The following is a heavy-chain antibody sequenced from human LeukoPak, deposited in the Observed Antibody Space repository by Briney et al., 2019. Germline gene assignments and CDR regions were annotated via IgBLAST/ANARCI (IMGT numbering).Heavy chain of an antibody. CDR3: ARGTTIAVAGIHFDY. D-gene: IGHD6-19*01. CDR1: GFTFSSYW. Sequence: GGSLRLSCAASGFTFSSYWMSWVRQAPGKGREWVANIKQDGSEKYYVDSVKGRFTISRDNAKNSLYLQMNSLRAEDTAVYYCARGTTIAVAGIHFDYWGQGTLVTVSS. CDR2: IKQDGSEK. J-gene: IGHJ4*02. V-gene: IGHV3-7*01.